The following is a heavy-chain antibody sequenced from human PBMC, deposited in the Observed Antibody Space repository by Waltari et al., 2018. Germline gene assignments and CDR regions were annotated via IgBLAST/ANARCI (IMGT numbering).Heavy chain of an antibody. V-gene: IGHV4-39*01. Sequence: QLQLQESGPGLVKPSETLSLTCTVSGGSISSSGSYWGWIRQPPGKGLEWIGSISYSGITYYNTSLISRVTISVDTSKNQFSLKLTSVIAAETAVFYCARFSKSANWIDPWGQGTLVTVSS. CDR1: GGSISSSGSY. CDR2: ISYSGIT. D-gene: IGHD3-3*02. CDR3: ARFSKSANWIDP. J-gene: IGHJ5*02.